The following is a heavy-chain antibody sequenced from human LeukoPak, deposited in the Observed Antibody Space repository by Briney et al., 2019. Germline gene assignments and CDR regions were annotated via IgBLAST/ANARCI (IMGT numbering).Heavy chain of an antibody. J-gene: IGHJ4*02. V-gene: IGHV4-59*08. CDR3: ARLNGIMITFGGVIVGHFDY. Sequence: SETLSLTCTVSGGSISSYYWSWIRQPPGKGLEWIGYIYYSGSTNYNPSLKSRVTISVDTSKNQFSLKLSSVTAADTAVYYCARLNGIMITFGGVIVGHFDYWGQGTLVTVSS. CDR2: IYYSGST. CDR1: GGSISSYY. D-gene: IGHD3-16*02.